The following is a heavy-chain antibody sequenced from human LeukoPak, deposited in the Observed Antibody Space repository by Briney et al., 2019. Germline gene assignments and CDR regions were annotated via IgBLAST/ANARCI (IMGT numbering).Heavy chain of an antibody. CDR3: ARWRSGGSGYDVPLFNWFDP. V-gene: IGHV4-34*01. CDR1: GGSFSGYY. CDR2: INHSGST. D-gene: IGHD5-12*01. J-gene: IGHJ5*02. Sequence: SETLRLTCAVYGGSFSGYYWSWIRQPPGKGLEWIGEINHSGSTNYNPSLKSRVTISVDTSKNQFSLKLSSVTAADTAVYYCARWRSGGSGYDVPLFNWFDPWGQGTLVTVSS.